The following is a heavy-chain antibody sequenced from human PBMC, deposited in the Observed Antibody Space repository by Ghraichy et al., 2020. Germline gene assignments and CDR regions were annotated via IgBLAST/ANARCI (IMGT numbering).Heavy chain of an antibody. J-gene: IGHJ4*02. CDR1: GFAFSSYA. Sequence: GGSLRLSCAASGFAFSSYAISWVRQAPGKGLEWASAISSSGDYIYYAESVKGRFTISRDNSKNTLYLQIYSLRAEDTAIYYCAKDDRAGVRGVLGYWGQGTLVTVSS. V-gene: IGHV3-23*01. CDR2: ISSSGDYI. CDR3: AKDDRAGVRGVLGY. D-gene: IGHD3-10*01.